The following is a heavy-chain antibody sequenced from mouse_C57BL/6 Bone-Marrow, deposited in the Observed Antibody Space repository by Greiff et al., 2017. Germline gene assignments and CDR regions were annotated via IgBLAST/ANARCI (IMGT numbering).Heavy chain of an antibody. CDR3: SRDYGSIYSMDY. Sequence: EVQLKASGAELVRPGSSVKMSCKTSGYTFRSYGLNWVQRRPGQGLEWIGYLSIGNGYTEYDEKLKGKATLTSDTSSSTAYVQLISLTSEDSAIYFCSRDYGSIYSMDYWGQGTSVTVSS. V-gene: IGHV1-58*01. CDR1: GYTFRSYG. J-gene: IGHJ4*01. D-gene: IGHD1-1*01. CDR2: LSIGNGYT.